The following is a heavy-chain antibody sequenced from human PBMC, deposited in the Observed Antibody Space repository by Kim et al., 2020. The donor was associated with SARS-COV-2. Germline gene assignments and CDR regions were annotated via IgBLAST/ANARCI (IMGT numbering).Heavy chain of an antibody. CDR3: ARGGFGSSWCMDV. Sequence: SPSRKSRVTISVDTAENQFSLKLSSVTAADTAVYYCARGGFGSSWCMDVWGQGTTVTVSS. V-gene: IGHV4-39*01. J-gene: IGHJ6*02. D-gene: IGHD6-13*01.